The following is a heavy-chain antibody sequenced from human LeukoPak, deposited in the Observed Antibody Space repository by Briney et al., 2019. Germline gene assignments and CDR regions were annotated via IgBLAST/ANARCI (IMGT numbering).Heavy chain of an antibody. V-gene: IGHV3-30*18. CDR1: GFTFSSYG. J-gene: IGHJ4*02. D-gene: IGHD2/OR15-2a*01. Sequence: PGRSLRLSCAASGFTFSSYGMHWVRQAPGKGLEWVAVISYDGSNKYYADSVKGRFTISRDNSKNTLYLQMNSLRAEDTAVYYCAKERTLRDRPFDYWGQGTLVTVSS. CDR3: AKERTLRDRPFDY. CDR2: ISYDGSNK.